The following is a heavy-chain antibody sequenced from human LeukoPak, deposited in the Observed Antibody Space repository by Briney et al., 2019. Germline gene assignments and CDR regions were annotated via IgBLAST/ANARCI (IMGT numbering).Heavy chain of an antibody. D-gene: IGHD5-12*01. CDR2: INPNSGGT. Sequence: GASVKVSCKASVYTFTGYYMHWVRQAPGQGLEWMGWINPNSGGTNYAQKFQGKVTMTRDTSISTAYMELSRLRSDDTAVYYCARAYSGYLNQLWGYWGQGTLVTVSS. CDR1: VYTFTGYY. J-gene: IGHJ4*02. CDR3: ARAYSGYLNQLWGY. V-gene: IGHV1-2*02.